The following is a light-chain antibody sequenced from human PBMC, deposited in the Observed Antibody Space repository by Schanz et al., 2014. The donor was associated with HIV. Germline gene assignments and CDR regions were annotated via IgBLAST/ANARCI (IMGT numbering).Light chain of an antibody. CDR3: QHRSSWPLS. V-gene: IGKV3-11*01. CDR2: GAS. CDR1: QSIGSN. Sequence: EIVLTQSPATLSVSPGEGATLSCRASQSIGSNLAWYQQKPGQAPRLLIYGASSRATGVPARLSGSGSGTDFTRTISSLEPEDFAVYYCQHRSSWPLSFGGGTKVEIK. J-gene: IGKJ4*01.